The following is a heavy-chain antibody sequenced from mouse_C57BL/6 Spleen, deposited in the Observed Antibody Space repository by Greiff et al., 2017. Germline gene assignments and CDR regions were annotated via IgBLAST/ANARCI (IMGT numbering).Heavy chain of an antibody. Sequence: VQLQQSGPELVKPGASVKISCKASGYAFSSSWMNWVKQRPGKGLEWIGRIYPGDGDTNYNGKFKGKATLTADKSSSTAYMQLSSLTSEDSAVYFCARSWGYAMDYWGQGTSVTVSS. V-gene: IGHV1-82*01. CDR2: IYPGDGDT. CDR3: ARSWGYAMDY. CDR1: GYAFSSSW. D-gene: IGHD4-1*01. J-gene: IGHJ4*01.